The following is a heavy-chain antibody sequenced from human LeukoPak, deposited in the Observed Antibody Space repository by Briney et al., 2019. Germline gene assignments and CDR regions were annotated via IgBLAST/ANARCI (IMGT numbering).Heavy chain of an antibody. J-gene: IGHJ3*02. V-gene: IGHV1-69*06. CDR3: ARVHKGSWFTGHNAFDI. Sequence: GAPAKVSCKASGYIFTSYGIGWVRQAPGQGLEWMGGIIPIFGTANYAQKFQGRVTITADKSTSTAYMELSSLRSEDTAVYYCARVHKGSWFTGHNAFDIWGQGTMVTVSS. CDR1: GYIFTSYG. D-gene: IGHD6-13*01. CDR2: IIPIFGTA.